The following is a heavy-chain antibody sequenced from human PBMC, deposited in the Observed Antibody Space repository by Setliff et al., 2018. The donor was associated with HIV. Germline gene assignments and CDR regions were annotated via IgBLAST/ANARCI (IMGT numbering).Heavy chain of an antibody. CDR2: INHSGST. V-gene: IGHV4-34*01. Sequence: SETLSLTCAVYGGSFSSYYWSWIRQPPGKGLEWIGEINHSGSTNYNPSLKSRVTISVGTSKNQFSLKLRSVTAADRAVYYCARVPGYSSGTSYMDVWGKGTTVTVS. J-gene: IGHJ6*03. CDR3: ARVPGYSSGTSYMDV. CDR1: GGSFSSYY. D-gene: IGHD6-19*01.